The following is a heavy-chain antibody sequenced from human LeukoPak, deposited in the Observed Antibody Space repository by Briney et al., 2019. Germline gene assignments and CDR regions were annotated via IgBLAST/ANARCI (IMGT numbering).Heavy chain of an antibody. CDR3: ARSHTRKGFCGGGRCYPAVWWFDP. D-gene: IGHD2-15*01. CDR1: GYTFINND. CDR2: IDPKNGNR. J-gene: IGHJ5*02. V-gene: IGHV1-8*01. Sequence: ASVRVSCKASGYTFINNDINWVRQAPGQGLEWMAWIDPKNGNRGYAQNFEGRVTMTTDTSISTAYMELSSLRSEDTAVYYCARSHTRKGFCGGGRCYPAVWWFDPWGQGTLVTVSS.